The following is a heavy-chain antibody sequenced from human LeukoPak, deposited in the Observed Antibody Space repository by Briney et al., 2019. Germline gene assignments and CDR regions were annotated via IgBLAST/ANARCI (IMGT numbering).Heavy chain of an antibody. J-gene: IGHJ6*03. CDR2: IYYSGST. Sequence: SETLSLTCTVSGGSISSYYWSWIRQPPGKGLEWIGYIYYSGSTNYNPSLKSRVTISVDTSKNQFPLKLSSVTAADTAVYYCARSIAARPPLYYYYYYMDVWGKGTTVTVSS. CDR3: ARSIAARPPLYYYYYYMDV. V-gene: IGHV4-59*12. CDR1: GGSISSYY. D-gene: IGHD6-6*01.